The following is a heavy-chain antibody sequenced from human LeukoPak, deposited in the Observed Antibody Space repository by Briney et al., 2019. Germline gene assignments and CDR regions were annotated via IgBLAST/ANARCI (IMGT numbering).Heavy chain of an antibody. CDR3: ARDRDVDDFDS. Sequence: PSETLSLTCTISGDSIGRINYFWGWIRQAPGKGLEWIVSMSYSGHTYYNPSLKSRVTTSIDTSKNQLSLNLKSVTAADMAVYYCARDRDVDDFDSWGHGTLVTVSS. J-gene: IGHJ4*01. CDR1: GDSIGRINYF. D-gene: IGHD2-15*01. CDR2: MSYSGHT. V-gene: IGHV4-39*07.